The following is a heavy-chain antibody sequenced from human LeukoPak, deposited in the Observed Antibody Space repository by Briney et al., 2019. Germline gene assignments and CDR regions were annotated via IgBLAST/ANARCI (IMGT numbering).Heavy chain of an antibody. V-gene: IGHV5-51*01. CDR3: ARRLPLAGSYYHAFDI. CDR1: GYSFTSYW. Sequence: GESLQISCKGSGYSFTSYWIGWVRQMPGKGLEWMGIIYPGDSDTRYSPSFQGQVTISADKSISTAYLQWSSLKALDTAMYYCARRLPLAGSYYHAFDIWGQGTMVTVSS. CDR2: IYPGDSDT. J-gene: IGHJ3*02. D-gene: IGHD1-26*01.